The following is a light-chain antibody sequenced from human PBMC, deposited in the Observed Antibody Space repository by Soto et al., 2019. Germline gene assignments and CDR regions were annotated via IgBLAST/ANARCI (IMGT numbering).Light chain of an antibody. V-gene: IGKV1-5*03. CDR2: KAS. Sequence: DIQMTQSPSTLSASVGDRDTITCRASQSISYWLAWYRQKPGKAPNLLIYKASSLESGVPSRFSGSGSGTEFTLTISSLQPDDFATYYCQQYNSYWTFGQGTKVEIK. J-gene: IGKJ1*01. CDR3: QQYNSYWT. CDR1: QSISYW.